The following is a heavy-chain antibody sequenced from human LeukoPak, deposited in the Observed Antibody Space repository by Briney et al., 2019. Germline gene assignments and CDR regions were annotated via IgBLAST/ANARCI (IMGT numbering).Heavy chain of an antibody. Sequence: ASVKVSCKVSGYTLTELSMHWVRQAPGKGLEWMGGFDPEDGETIYAQKFQGRVTMTEDTSTDTAYMELSSLRSEDTAVYYCARIGWELPHTDYYFDYWGRGTLVTVSS. J-gene: IGHJ4*02. CDR2: FDPEDGET. CDR3: ARIGWELPHTDYYFDY. CDR1: GYTLTELS. D-gene: IGHD1-26*01. V-gene: IGHV1-24*01.